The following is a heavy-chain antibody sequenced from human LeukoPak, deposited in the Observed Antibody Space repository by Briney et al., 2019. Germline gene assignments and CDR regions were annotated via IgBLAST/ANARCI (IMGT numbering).Heavy chain of an antibody. CDR1: GYTFTSYY. J-gene: IGHJ3*02. Sequence: RASVKVSCKASGYTFTSYYMHWVRQAPGQGLEWMGIINPSGGSTSYAQKFQGRVTMTRDTSTSTVYMELSSLRSEDTAVYYCARDFIAAADPHYAFDIWGQGTMVTVSS. V-gene: IGHV1-46*01. CDR3: ARDFIAAADPHYAFDI. D-gene: IGHD6-13*01. CDR2: INPSGGST.